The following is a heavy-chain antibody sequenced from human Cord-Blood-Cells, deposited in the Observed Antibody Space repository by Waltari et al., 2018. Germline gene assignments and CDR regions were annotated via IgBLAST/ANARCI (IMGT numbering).Heavy chain of an antibody. Sequence: QVQLQESGPGLVKPSETLSLPCAVSGYSISSGYYWGWIRQPPGKGLEWIGSIYHRGSPYYNPSLKGRVTISVDTSKNQFSLKLSSVTAADTAVYYCARDLIAAAGRAEYFQHWGQGTLVTVSS. D-gene: IGHD6-13*01. CDR1: GYSISSGYY. V-gene: IGHV4-38-2*02. J-gene: IGHJ1*01. CDR2: IYHRGSP. CDR3: ARDLIAAAGRAEYFQH.